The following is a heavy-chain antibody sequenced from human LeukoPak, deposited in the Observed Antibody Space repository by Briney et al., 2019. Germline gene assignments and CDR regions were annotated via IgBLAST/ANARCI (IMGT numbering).Heavy chain of an antibody. CDR1: GGSFSGYY. Sequence: SETLSLTCAVYGGSFSGYYWSWIRQPPGKGLEWIGEINHSGSTNYNPSLKSRVTISVGTSKNQFSLKLSSVTAADTAVYYCARVVRIVVVTASPGYFDYWGQGTLVTVSS. D-gene: IGHD2-21*02. CDR2: INHSGST. J-gene: IGHJ4*02. V-gene: IGHV4-34*01. CDR3: ARVVRIVVVTASPGYFDY.